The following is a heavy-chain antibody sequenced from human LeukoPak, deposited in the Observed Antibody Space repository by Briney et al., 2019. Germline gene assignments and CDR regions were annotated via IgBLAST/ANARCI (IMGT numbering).Heavy chain of an antibody. Sequence: PAEPLSLTCTVSGDSIRSHYCGWVRQSPGKGLEWVGHIYNSATTDYNPSFKSRVTISLDTSKKQFSLKMTSVTALDSAVYYCARGGEGYNDDAFEVWGRGTAVTVSS. J-gene: IGHJ3*01. CDR1: GDSIRSHY. CDR2: IYNSATT. CDR3: ARGGEGYNDDAFEV. V-gene: IGHV4-59*11. D-gene: IGHD5-24*01.